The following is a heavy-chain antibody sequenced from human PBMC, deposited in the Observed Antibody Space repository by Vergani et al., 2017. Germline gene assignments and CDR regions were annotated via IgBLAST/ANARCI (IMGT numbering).Heavy chain of an antibody. Sequence: QLQLQESGPGLVKPSATLSLTCSVSGASIRSSNYYWGWIRQPPGKGLEWIASIYYSGSTYYNPSLKSRVTISVDTSKNQFSLKLSSVTAADTAVYFCARHSTVEWLVKLGWIDPWEQGILVTVSS. V-gene: IGHV4-39*01. CDR3: ARHSTVEWLVKLGWIDP. D-gene: IGHD6-19*01. J-gene: IGHJ5*02. CDR1: GASIRSSNYY. CDR2: IYYSGST.